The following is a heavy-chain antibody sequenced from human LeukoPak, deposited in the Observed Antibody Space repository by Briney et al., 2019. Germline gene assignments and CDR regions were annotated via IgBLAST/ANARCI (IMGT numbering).Heavy chain of an antibody. CDR3: IRGDYGGAFEI. CDR2: ISTSTGNA. V-gene: IGHV1-18*01. CDR1: GYTFTNYG. Sequence: ASVKVSCKASGYTFTNYGITWVRQAPGQGLEWMGWISTSTGNAHFPQKFRGRVTMTTDTSTSTAGMELRGLRSDDTAVYYCIRGDYGGAFEIWGLGTMVTVSS. J-gene: IGHJ3*02. D-gene: IGHD4-17*01.